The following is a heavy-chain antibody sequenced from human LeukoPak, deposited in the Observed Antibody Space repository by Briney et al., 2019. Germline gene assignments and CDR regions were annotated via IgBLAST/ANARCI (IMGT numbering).Heavy chain of an antibody. Sequence: SETLSLTCTVSGGSISSYYWSWIRQPPGKGLKWIGYIYYSGSTNYNPSLKSRVTISVDTSKNQFSLKLSSVTAADTAVYYCARVGIQVYSYGSSWFDPWGQGTLVTVSS. J-gene: IGHJ5*02. V-gene: IGHV4-59*01. D-gene: IGHD5-18*01. CDR2: IYYSGST. CDR1: GGSISSYY. CDR3: ARVGIQVYSYGSSWFDP.